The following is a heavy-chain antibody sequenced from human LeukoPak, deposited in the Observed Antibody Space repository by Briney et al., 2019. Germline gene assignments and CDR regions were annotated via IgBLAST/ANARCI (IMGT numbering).Heavy chain of an antibody. J-gene: IGHJ4*02. CDR1: GGTFSSYA. D-gene: IGHD4-11*01. V-gene: IGHV1-69*05. Sequence: ASVKGSCKASGGTFSSYAISWVRQAPGQGLEWMGGIIPIFGTANYAQKFQGRVTITTDESTSTAYMELSSLRSEDTAVYYCARTVTNDGVFDYWGRGTLVTVSS. CDR3: ARTVTNDGVFDY. CDR2: IIPIFGTA.